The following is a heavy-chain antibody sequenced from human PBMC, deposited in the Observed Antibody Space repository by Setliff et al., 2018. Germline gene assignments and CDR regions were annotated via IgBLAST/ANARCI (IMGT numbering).Heavy chain of an antibody. CDR1: GGSFSNYY. CDR3: ARLGGLLVATMPFDY. J-gene: IGHJ4*02. V-gene: IGHV4-34*01. CDR2: VSHSGST. D-gene: IGHD5-12*01. Sequence: SETLSLTCAVYGGSFSNYYWSWIRQPPGKGLEWLGEVSHSGSTNYKPSLKGRVAMSVDTSKNQFSLMLTSVTAADTAVYYCARLGGLLVATMPFDYRGQGIPVTVSS.